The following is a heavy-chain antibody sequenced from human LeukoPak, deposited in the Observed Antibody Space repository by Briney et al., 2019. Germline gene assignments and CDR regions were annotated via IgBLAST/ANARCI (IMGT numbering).Heavy chain of an antibody. CDR1: GFTFSSYS. V-gene: IGHV3-21*01. CDR2: ISSSSSYI. CDR3: ARVVSAASRLLSRGSDWFDP. D-gene: IGHD2-2*01. Sequence: GGSLRLSCAASGFTFSSYSMNWVRQAPGKGLEWVSSISSSSSYINYADSVKGRFTISRDNAKNSLYLQMNSLRAEDTAVYYCARVVSAASRLLSRGSDWFDPWGQGTLVTISS. J-gene: IGHJ5*02.